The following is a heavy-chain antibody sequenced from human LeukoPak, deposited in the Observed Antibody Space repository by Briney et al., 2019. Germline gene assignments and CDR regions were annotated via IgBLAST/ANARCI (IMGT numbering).Heavy chain of an antibody. Sequence: SQTLSHTCAISGDSVSSNSAAWNWIRQSPSRGLEWLGRTYYRSKWYNDYAVSVKSRITINPDTSKNQFSLQPNSVTPEDTAVYYCARDLTGRWLQLGAFDIWGQGTMVTVSS. CDR3: ARDLTGRWLQLGAFDI. CDR1: GDSVSSNSAA. V-gene: IGHV6-1*01. D-gene: IGHD5-24*01. J-gene: IGHJ3*02. CDR2: TYYRSKWYN.